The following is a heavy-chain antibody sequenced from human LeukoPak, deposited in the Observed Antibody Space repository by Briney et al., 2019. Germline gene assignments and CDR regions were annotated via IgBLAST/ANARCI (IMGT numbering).Heavy chain of an antibody. J-gene: IGHJ6*03. Sequence: SETLSLTCTVSGGSMNTYYWTWLRQPAGKGLEWLGRMYHSGTTNYNSPLYNPSLSSRVTMSVDGAKNQFSLRLKSVTTADTAMYYCARAYYGSGVPGNYYYYYMDVWGKGTTVTVSS. D-gene: IGHD3-10*01. CDR3: ARAYYGSGVPGNYYYYYMDV. CDR2: MYHSGTT. V-gene: IGHV4-4*07. CDR1: GGSMNTYY.